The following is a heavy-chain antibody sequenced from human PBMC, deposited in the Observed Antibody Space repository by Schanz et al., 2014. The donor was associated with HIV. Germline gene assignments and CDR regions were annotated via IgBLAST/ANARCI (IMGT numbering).Heavy chain of an antibody. V-gene: IGHV3-23*01. CDR1: GFAFSDYA. D-gene: IGHD2-15*01. CDR2: ISAGGRDT. J-gene: IGHJ3*01. Sequence: EVQVLESGGDLVQPGGSQRLSCAASGFAFSDYAMSWVRQAPGKGLEWVSSISAGGRDTYYADSVRGRFTFARDNSKNTLYLQMNSLGAEDTALYYCVKEGPVVVVTGRSAFDLWGQGTMVTVSS. CDR3: VKEGPVVVVTGRSAFDL.